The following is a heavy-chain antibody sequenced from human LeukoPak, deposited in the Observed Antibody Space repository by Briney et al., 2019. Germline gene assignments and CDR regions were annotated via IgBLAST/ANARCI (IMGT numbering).Heavy chain of an antibody. CDR3: ARGVGNYNSGRYYYIDV. Sequence: GASVTVSCKASGYTFTSYGISWVRQAPGQGLEWMGWISAYNGNTNYAQKLQGRVTMTTDASTSTAYMELRSLRSDDTAVYYCARGVGNYNSGRYYYIDVWGKGTTVTVSS. CDR2: ISAYNGNT. V-gene: IGHV1-18*01. D-gene: IGHD3-9*01. J-gene: IGHJ6*03. CDR1: GYTFTSYG.